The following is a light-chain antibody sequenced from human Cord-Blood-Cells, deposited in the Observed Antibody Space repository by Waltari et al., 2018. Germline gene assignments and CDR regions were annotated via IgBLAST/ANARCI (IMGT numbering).Light chain of an antibody. J-gene: IGLJ3*02. CDR2: DVS. CDR3: SSYTSSSTRV. CDR1: SSDVGGSKH. V-gene: IGLV2-14*01. Sequence: QSALTQPASGSGSPGQSVTIACPVTSSDVGGSKHVPWYQQHPGKAPKLMIYDVSNRPSGVSNRFSGSKSGNTASLTISGLQAEDEADYYCSSYTSSSTRVFGGGTKLTVL.